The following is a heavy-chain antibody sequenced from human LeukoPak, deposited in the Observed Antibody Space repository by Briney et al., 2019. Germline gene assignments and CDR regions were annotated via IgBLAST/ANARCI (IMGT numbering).Heavy chain of an antibody. V-gene: IGHV3-66*04. D-gene: IGHD3-10*01. CDR2: IYSGGST. J-gene: IGHJ3*02. CDR3: ARRFTMVRGVIIDDFAFDI. Sequence: PGGSLRLSCAASGFTVSSNYMSWVRQAPGKGLEWVSVIYSGGSTYYADSVKGRFTISRDNSKNTLYLQMNSLRAEDTAVYCCARRFTMVRGVIIDDFAFDIWGQGTMVTVSS. CDR1: GFTVSSNY.